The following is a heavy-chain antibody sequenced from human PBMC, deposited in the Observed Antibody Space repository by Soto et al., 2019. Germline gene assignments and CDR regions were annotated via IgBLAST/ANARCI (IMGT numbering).Heavy chain of an antibody. CDR3: ARDPSGSGSYYIRFDY. D-gene: IGHD3-10*01. CDR2: IWYDGSNQ. J-gene: IGHJ4*02. Sequence: GGSLRLSCAASGFIFSNYGLHWVRQAPGKGLEWVAAIWYDGSNQHYADSVKGRFTISRDTPTNTLYLQMSSLRTEDTAVYYCARDPSGSGSYYIRFDYWGQGTLVTVSS. CDR1: GFIFSNYG. V-gene: IGHV3-33*01.